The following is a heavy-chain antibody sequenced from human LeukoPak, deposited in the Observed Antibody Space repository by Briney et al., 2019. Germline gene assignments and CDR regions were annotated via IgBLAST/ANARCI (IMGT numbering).Heavy chain of an antibody. CDR2: IYHSGST. J-gene: IGHJ3*02. V-gene: IGHV4-4*02. D-gene: IGHD3-22*01. CDR3: AKSNGYGLIDI. CDR1: GGSISSSNW. Sequence: PSGTLSFTCAVSGGSISSSNWWSWVRQPPGKGLEWIGEIYHSGSTNYNPSLKGRVTISVDKSKNQFSLKLSSVTAADTAVYYCAKSNGYGLIDIWGQGTMVTVSS.